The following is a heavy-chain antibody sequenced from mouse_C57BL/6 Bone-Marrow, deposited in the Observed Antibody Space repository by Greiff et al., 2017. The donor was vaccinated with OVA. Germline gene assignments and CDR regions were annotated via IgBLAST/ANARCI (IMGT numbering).Heavy chain of an antibody. Sequence: DVMLVASEGGLVQPGSSMKLSCTASGFTFSDYYMAWVRQVPEKGLEWVANINYDGSSTYYLDSLKSRFIISRDNAKNILYLQMSSLKSEDTATYYCARDGSLDYWGQGTTLTVSS. V-gene: IGHV5-16*01. CDR1: GFTFSDYY. CDR2: INYDGSST. D-gene: IGHD1-1*01. J-gene: IGHJ2*01. CDR3: ARDGSLDY.